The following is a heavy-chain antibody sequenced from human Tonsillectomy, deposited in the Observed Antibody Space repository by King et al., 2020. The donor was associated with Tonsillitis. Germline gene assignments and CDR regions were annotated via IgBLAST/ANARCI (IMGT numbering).Heavy chain of an antibody. V-gene: IGHV5-51*01. CDR3: GRQGYCSGSSCQFDY. CDR1: GYSFNNYW. J-gene: IGHJ4*02. CDR2: IYPGDSDT. Sequence: QLVQSGAEVREPGESLKISCKASGYSFNNYWVGWVRQMPGKGLEWMGIIYPGDSDTTYSPSFQGQVTISADKSISTAYLQWSSLKASDTAMFYCGRQGYCSGSSCQFDYWGQGTLVTVSS. D-gene: IGHD2-15*01.